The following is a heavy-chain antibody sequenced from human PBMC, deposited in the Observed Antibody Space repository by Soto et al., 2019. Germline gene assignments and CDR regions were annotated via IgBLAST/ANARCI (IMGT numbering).Heavy chain of an antibody. Sequence: GSLRLSCAASGFTFSSHSMNWVRQAPGKGLEWVSFISSSSSYIYYADSVKGRFTISRDNAKNSLYLQMNSLRAEDTAVYYCARGWGSNYDFRSGSPMDVWGQGT. CDR2: ISSSSSYI. D-gene: IGHD3-3*01. J-gene: IGHJ6*02. CDR3: ARGWGSNYDFRSGSPMDV. CDR1: GFTFSSHS. V-gene: IGHV3-21*01.